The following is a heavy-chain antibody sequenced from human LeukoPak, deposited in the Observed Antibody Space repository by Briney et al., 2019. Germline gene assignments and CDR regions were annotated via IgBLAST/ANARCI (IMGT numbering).Heavy chain of an antibody. Sequence: GASVKVSCKASGYTFTSYYIHWVRQAPGQGLEWMGIINPSGGSTTYAQKFQGRATITRDTPTSTVYMVLSSLRSEDTAVYYCARDRYSISSLYDFWGQGTLVTVSS. CDR2: INPSGGST. CDR3: ARDRYSISSLYDF. J-gene: IGHJ4*02. D-gene: IGHD6-6*01. CDR1: GYTFTSYY. V-gene: IGHV1-46*01.